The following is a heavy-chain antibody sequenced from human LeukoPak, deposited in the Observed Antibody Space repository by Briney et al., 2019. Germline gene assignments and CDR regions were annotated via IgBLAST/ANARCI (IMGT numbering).Heavy chain of an antibody. D-gene: IGHD3-3*01. J-gene: IGHJ6*03. CDR2: IYYSGST. CDR1: GGSISSGDYY. Sequence: SETLSLTCTVSGGSISSGDYYWSWIRQPPGKGLEWIGYIYYSGSTYYNPSLKSRVTISVDTSKNQFSLKLSSVTAADTAVYYCARVPSFWSGYYLHYYMDVWGKGTTVTVSS. V-gene: IGHV4-30-4*08. CDR3: ARVPSFWSGYYLHYYMDV.